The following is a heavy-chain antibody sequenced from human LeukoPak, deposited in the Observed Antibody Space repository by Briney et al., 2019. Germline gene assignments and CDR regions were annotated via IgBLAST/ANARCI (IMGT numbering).Heavy chain of an antibody. J-gene: IGHJ6*03. V-gene: IGHV3-21*01. CDR1: GFTFSSYS. CDR3: ARDRTYSSKYYYYYYYMDV. Sequence: TGGSLRLSCAASGFTFSSYSMNWVRQAPGKGLEWVSSISSSSSYIYYADSVKGRFTISRDNAKNSLYLQMNSLRAEDTAVYYCARDRTYSSKYYYYYYYMDVWGKGTTVTVSS. CDR2: ISSSSSYI. D-gene: IGHD6-13*01.